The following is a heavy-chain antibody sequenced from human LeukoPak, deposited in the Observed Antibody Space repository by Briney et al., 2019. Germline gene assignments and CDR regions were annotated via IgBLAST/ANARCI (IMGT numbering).Heavy chain of an antibody. CDR1: GGSISSGGYS. CDR3: ARDRYGDHTYFDY. D-gene: IGHD4-17*01. J-gene: IGHJ4*02. CDR2: IYHSGST. Sequence: KPSAALSLTCAVSGGSISSGGYSWSWIRQPPGKGLEWIGYIYHSGSTYYNPSLKSRVTISVDRSKNQFSLKLSSVTAADTAVYCCARDRYGDHTYFDYWGQGTLVTISS. V-gene: IGHV4-30-2*01.